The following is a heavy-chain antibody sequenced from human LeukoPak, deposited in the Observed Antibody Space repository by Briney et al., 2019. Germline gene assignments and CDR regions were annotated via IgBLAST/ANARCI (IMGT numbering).Heavy chain of an antibody. J-gene: IGHJ4*02. CDR3: AKIAVSWVSCTIDY. CDR2: LISSGGRT. D-gene: IGHD2-8*01. CDR1: GFTFSSYA. Sequence: GGSLRLSCAASGFTFSSYAMSRIRQAPGKGLEWVSGLISSGGRTYYADSVKGRFTISRDNSKNTLYLQMNSLRAEDTALYYCAKIAVSWVSCTIDYWGQGTLVTVSS. V-gene: IGHV3-23*01.